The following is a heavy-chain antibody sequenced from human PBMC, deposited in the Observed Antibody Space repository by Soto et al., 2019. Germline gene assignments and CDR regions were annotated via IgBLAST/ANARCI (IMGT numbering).Heavy chain of an antibody. CDR3: ARGYFSGGSCYFAWLDP. V-gene: IGHV1-24*01. D-gene: IGHD2-15*01. CDR1: GYTLTELS. CDR2: FDPEDGET. Sequence: ASVKVSCKVSGYTLTELSMHWVRQAPGKGLEWMGGFDPEDGETIYAQKFQGRVTMTEDTSTDTAYMELSSLRSEDTAVYYCARGYFSGGSCYFAWLDPGGQGILFTFS. J-gene: IGHJ5*02.